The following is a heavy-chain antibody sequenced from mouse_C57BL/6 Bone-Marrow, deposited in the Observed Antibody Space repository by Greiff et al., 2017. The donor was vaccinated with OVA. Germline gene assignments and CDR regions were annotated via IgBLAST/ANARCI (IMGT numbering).Heavy chain of an antibody. CDR3: ARWDYYGNSRCAMDY. V-gene: IGHV1-22*01. D-gene: IGHD1-1*01. CDR1: GYTFTDYN. Sequence: VQLKQSGPELVKPGASVKMSCKASGYTFTDYNMHWVKQSHGKSLEWIGYINPNNGGTSYNQKFKGKATLTVNKSSSTAYMELRSLTSEDSAVYYCARWDYYGNSRCAMDYWGQGTSVTVSS. J-gene: IGHJ4*01. CDR2: INPNNGGT.